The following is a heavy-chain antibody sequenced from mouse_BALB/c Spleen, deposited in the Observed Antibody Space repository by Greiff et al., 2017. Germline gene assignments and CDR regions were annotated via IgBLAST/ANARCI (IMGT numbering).Heavy chain of an antibody. CDR1: GFAFSSYD. V-gene: IGHV5-12-1*01. D-gene: IGHD4-1*01. J-gene: IGHJ4*01. CDR3: ARHLTAIDY. Sequence: EVNLVESGGGLVKPGGSLKLSCAASGFAFSSYDMSWVRQTPEKRLEWVAYISSGGGSTYYPDTVKGRFTISRDNAKNTLYLQMSSLKSEDTAMYYCARHLTAIDYWGQGTSVTVSA. CDR2: ISSGGGST.